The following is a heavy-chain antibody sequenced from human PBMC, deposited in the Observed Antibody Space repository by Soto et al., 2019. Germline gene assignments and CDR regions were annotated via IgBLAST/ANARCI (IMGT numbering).Heavy chain of an antibody. Sequence: SETLSLTCTVSGGSISSGGYYWSWIRQHPGKGLEWIGYIYYSGSTYYNPSLKSRVTISVDTSKNQFSLKLSYVTAADTAVYYSATDRRKWFDPWGQGTLVTVSS. CDR3: ATDRRKWFDP. CDR1: GGSISSGGYY. J-gene: IGHJ5*02. CDR2: IYYSGST. V-gene: IGHV4-31*03.